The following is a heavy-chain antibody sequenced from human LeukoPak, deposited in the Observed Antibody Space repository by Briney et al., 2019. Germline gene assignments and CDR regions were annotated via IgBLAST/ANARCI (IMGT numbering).Heavy chain of an antibody. J-gene: IGHJ4*02. CDR1: GGSISSGGYY. D-gene: IGHD6-13*01. CDR3: ARVPYSSSWFLFDY. V-gene: IGHV3-53*01. Sequence: LSLTCTVSGGSISSGGYYWSWVRQAPGKGLEWVSVIYSGGSTYYADSVKGRFTISRDNSKNTLYLQMNSLRAEDTAVYYCARVPYSSSWFLFDYWGQGTLVTVSS. CDR2: IYSGGST.